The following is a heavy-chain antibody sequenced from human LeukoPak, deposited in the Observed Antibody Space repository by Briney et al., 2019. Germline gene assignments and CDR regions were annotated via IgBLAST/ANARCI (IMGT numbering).Heavy chain of an antibody. D-gene: IGHD5/OR15-5a*01. CDR2: IIPIFGTA. J-gene: IGHJ6*02. Sequence: SVKVSCKASGGTFSSYAISWVRQAPGQGLEWMGGIIPIFGTANYAQKSQGRVTITADESTSTAYMELSSLRSEDTAVYYCARDVSYGMDVWGQGTTVTVSS. CDR1: GGTFSSYA. V-gene: IGHV1-69*13. CDR3: ARDVSYGMDV.